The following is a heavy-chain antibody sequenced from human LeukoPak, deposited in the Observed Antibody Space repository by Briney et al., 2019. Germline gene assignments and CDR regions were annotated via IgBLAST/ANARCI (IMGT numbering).Heavy chain of an antibody. CDR3: ARGGGYSYGTTYY. D-gene: IGHD5-18*01. V-gene: IGHV4-4*02. CDR1: VGSISSSNG. Sequence: SETLSLTCAVCVGSISSSNGWSWVRQPPGKGLEWRGEIDQTGSTNYNPYLKSRVTISVEKSKNQFSLKLISVPAAETAVYYCARGGGYSYGTTYYWGQGTLVTVSS. CDR2: IDQTGST. J-gene: IGHJ4*02.